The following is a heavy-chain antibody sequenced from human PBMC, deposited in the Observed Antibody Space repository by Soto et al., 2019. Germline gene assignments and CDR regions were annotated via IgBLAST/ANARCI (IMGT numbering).Heavy chain of an antibody. V-gene: IGHV4-34*01. Sequence: SETLSLTCAVYGGSFSGYYWSWIRQPPGKGLEWIGEINHSGSTNYNPSLKSRVTISVDTSKNQFSLKPSSVTAADTAVYYCARGARLGIWGSYRWPPPWFDPWGQGTLVTVS. CDR3: ARGARLGIWGSYRWPPPWFDP. D-gene: IGHD3-16*02. CDR2: INHSGST. CDR1: GGSFSGYY. J-gene: IGHJ5*02.